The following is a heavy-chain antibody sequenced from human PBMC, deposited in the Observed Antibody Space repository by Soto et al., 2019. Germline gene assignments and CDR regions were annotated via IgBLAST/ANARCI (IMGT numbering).Heavy chain of an antibody. CDR1: GYSFTKYW. CDR3: ARQDYNYAYFDF. V-gene: IGHV5-51*01. J-gene: IGHJ4*02. Sequence: ESLTISVKGSGYSFTKYWIGLVRQMPGKGLEWMGIIYPGDSDTRYSPSFQGQVIISVDQSISTAYLQWSSLQASDTAMYYCARQDYNYAYFDFWGQGTLVTVSS. D-gene: IGHD5-18*01. CDR2: IYPGDSDT.